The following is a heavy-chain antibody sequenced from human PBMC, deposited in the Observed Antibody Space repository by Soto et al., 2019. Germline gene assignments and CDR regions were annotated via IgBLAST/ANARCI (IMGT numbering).Heavy chain of an antibody. CDR1: GGTFSSYT. CDR3: GSGDSSGYYSDI. Sequence: QVQLVQSGAEVKKPGSSVKVSCKASGGTFSSYTISWVRQAPGQGLEWMGRIIPILGIANYAQKFQGRITITADKSTSTAYMELRSLRSEDTAVYYCGSGDSSGYYSDIWGQGTMVTVSS. CDR2: IIPILGIA. D-gene: IGHD3-22*01. J-gene: IGHJ3*02. V-gene: IGHV1-69*02.